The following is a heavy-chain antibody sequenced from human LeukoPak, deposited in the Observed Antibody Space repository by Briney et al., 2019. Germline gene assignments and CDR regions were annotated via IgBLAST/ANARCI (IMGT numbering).Heavy chain of an antibody. CDR1: GGSISSGGYY. Sequence: SQTLSLTCTVSGGSISSGGYYWSWIRQHPGKGLEWIGYIYYSGSTYYNPSLKSRVTISVDTSKNQFSLKLSSVTAADTAVYYCARERLRGATNSGWFDPWGQGTLVTVSS. CDR2: IYYSGST. D-gene: IGHD1-26*01. V-gene: IGHV4-31*03. CDR3: ARERLRGATNSGWFDP. J-gene: IGHJ5*02.